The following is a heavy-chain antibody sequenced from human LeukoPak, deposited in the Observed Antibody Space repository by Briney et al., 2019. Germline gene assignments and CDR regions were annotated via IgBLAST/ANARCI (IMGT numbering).Heavy chain of an antibody. Sequence: ASVKVSCKASGGTFSSYAISWVRQAPGQRLEWMGWINAGNGNTKYSQKFQGRVTITRDTSASTAYMELSSLRSEDTAVYYCARGGGGNYYGSGSSDYWGQGTLVTVSS. CDR1: GGTFSSYA. V-gene: IGHV1-3*01. CDR3: ARGGGGNYYGSGSSDY. J-gene: IGHJ4*02. D-gene: IGHD3-10*01. CDR2: INAGNGNT.